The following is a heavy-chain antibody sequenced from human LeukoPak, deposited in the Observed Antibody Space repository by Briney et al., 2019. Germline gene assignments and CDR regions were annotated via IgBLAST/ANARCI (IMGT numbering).Heavy chain of an antibody. CDR1: GFTFSIYA. V-gene: IGHV3-23*01. J-gene: IGHJ4*02. D-gene: IGHD3-16*02. CDR2: VSGGGEST. CDR3: AKDAIGQYRPYYFDC. Sequence: PGGSLRLSCAASGFTFSIYAMSWVRQAPGKGLEWVSAVSGGGESTYYADYVKGRFTVSRDNSKNTLNLQLNSLRAEDTAVYYCAKDAIGQYRPYYFDCWGQGTLVTVSS.